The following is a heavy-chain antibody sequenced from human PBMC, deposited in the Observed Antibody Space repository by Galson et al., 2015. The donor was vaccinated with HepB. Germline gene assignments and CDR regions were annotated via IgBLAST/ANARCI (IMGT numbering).Heavy chain of an antibody. V-gene: IGHV3-23*01. J-gene: IGHJ4*02. CDR2: ISGSGGST. CDR3: AKLDFYYYDSSGYLRHPFDY. Sequence: SLRLSCAASGFTFSSYAMSWVRQAPGKGLEWVSAISGSGGSTYYADSVKGRFTISRDNSKNTLYLQMNSLRAEDTAVYYCAKLDFYYYDSSGYLRHPFDYWGQGTLVTVSS. D-gene: IGHD3-22*01. CDR1: GFTFSSYA.